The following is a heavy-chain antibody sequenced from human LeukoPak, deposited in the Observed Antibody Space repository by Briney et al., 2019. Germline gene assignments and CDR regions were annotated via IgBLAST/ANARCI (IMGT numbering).Heavy chain of an antibody. CDR3: ARDYDYVWGSYRYTSSHAFDI. D-gene: IGHD3-16*02. V-gene: IGHV1-46*01. CDR1: GYTFTSYY. Sequence: ASVKVSCKASGYTFTSYYMHWVRQAPGQGLEWMGIINPSGGSTSYAQKFQGRVTMTRDMSTSTVYMELSSLRSEDTAVYYCARDYDYVWGSYRYTSSHAFDIWGQGTMVTVSS. CDR2: INPSGGST. J-gene: IGHJ3*02.